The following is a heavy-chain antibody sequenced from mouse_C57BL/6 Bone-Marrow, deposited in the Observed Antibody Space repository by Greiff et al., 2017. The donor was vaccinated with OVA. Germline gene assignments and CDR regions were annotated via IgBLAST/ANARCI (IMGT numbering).Heavy chain of an antibody. V-gene: IGHV1-4*01. CDR1: GYTFTSYT. Sequence: VKLMESGAELARPGASVKMSCKASGYTFTSYTMHWVKQRPGQGLEWIGYINPSSGYTKYNQKFKDKATLTADKSSSTAYMQLSSLTSEDSAVYYCARGDKGYFDVWGTGTTVTVSS. CDR2: INPSSGYT. J-gene: IGHJ1*03. D-gene: IGHD3-3*01. CDR3: ARGDKGYFDV.